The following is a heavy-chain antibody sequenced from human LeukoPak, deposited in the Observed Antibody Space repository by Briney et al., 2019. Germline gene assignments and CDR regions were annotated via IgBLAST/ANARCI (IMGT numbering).Heavy chain of an antibody. J-gene: IGHJ3*02. V-gene: IGHV4-39*02. CDR2: IYYSGST. CDR1: GGSISSSSYY. D-gene: IGHD3-9*01. Sequence: SETLSLTCTVSGGSISSSSYYWGWIRQPPGKGLEWIGSIYYSGSTYYNPSLKSRVTISVDTSKNQFSLKLSSVTAADTAVYYCARDREPQAALRYFDWFHQGGTFDIWGQGTMVTVSS. CDR3: ARDREPQAALRYFDWFHQGGTFDI.